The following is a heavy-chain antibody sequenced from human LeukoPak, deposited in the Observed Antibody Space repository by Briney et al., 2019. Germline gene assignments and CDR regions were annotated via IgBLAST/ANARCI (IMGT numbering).Heavy chain of an antibody. CDR1: GFTFSSYW. J-gene: IGHJ1*01. CDR2: INSDGSST. V-gene: IGHV3-74*01. Sequence: GGSLRLSCAASGFTFSSYWMHWVRQAPGKGLVWVSRINSDGSSTSYADSVKGRFTISRDNAKNTLYLQMNSLRAEDTAVYYCAAGYCDWLPRLEYFQHWGQGTLVTVSS. CDR3: AAGYCDWLPRLEYFQH. D-gene: IGHD3-9*01.